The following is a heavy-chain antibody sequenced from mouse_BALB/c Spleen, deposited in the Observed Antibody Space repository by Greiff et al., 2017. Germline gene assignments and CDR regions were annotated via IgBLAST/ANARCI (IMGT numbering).Heavy chain of an antibody. J-gene: IGHJ2*01. CDR1: GYSITSDYA. V-gene: IGHV3-2*02. CDR3: ARGYYALDY. D-gene: IGHD1-1*01. Sequence: EVQLQESGPGLVKPSQSLSLTCTVTGYSITSDYAWNWIRQFPGNKLEWMGYISYSGSTSYNPSLKSRISITRDTSKNQFFLQLNSVTTEDTATYYCARGYYALDYWGQGTTLTVSS. CDR2: ISYSGST.